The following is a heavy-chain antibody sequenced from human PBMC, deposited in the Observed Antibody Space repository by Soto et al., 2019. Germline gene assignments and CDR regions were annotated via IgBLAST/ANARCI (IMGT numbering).Heavy chain of an antibody. D-gene: IGHD3-22*01. CDR2: IYYSGST. V-gene: IGHV4-59*01. Sequence: SGGSISSYYWSWIRQPPGKGLEWIGYIYYSGSTNYNPSLKSRVTISVDTSKNQFSLKLSSVTAADTAVYYCARDLGGPYDSSGYYSDSGFDYWGQGTLVTVSS. J-gene: IGHJ4*02. CDR3: ARDLGGPYDSSGYYSDSGFDY. CDR1: GGSISSYY.